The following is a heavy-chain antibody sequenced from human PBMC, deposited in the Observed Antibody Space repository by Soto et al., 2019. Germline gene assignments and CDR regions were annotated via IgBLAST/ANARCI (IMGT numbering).Heavy chain of an antibody. CDR3: ARDQDSSGCQSPWGGWFDP. CDR2: IYTSGST. D-gene: IGHD6-19*01. V-gene: IGHV4-4*07. J-gene: IGHJ5*02. Sequence: SETLSLTCTVSGGSISSYYWSWIRQPAGKGLEWIGRIYTSGSTNYNPSLKSRVTMSVDTSKNQFSLKLSSVTAADTAVYYCARDQDSSGCQSPWGGWFDPWGQGTLVTVSS. CDR1: GGSISSYY.